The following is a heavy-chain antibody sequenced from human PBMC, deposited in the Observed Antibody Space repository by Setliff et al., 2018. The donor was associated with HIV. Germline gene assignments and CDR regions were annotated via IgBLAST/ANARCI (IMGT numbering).Heavy chain of an antibody. J-gene: IGHJ4*02. D-gene: IGHD4-17*01. V-gene: IGHV4-61*01. CDR3: ASGYGDYDY. CDR1: GGSVSSGSYY. Sequence: SETLSLTCTVSGGSVSSGSYYWSWIRQPPGKGLEWIGYIYYSGSTKHNPSLKSRVTTSVDTSKNQFSLRLSSVAAGDTAVYYCASGYGDYDYWGQGTLVTVSS. CDR2: IYYSGST.